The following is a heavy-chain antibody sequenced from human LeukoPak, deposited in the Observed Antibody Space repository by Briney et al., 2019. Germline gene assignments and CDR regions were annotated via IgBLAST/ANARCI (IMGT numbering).Heavy chain of an antibody. CDR2: ISSSSSTI. V-gene: IGHV3-48*01. Sequence: PGGSLRLSCAASGFTFSSYSMNWVRQAPGKGLEWVSYISSSSSTIYYADSVKGRFTISRDNAKNSLYLQMNSLRAENTAVYYCARARLYYYDSSGCYLDYWGQGTLVTVSS. CDR1: GFTFSSYS. J-gene: IGHJ4*02. D-gene: IGHD3-22*01. CDR3: ARARLYYYDSSGCYLDY.